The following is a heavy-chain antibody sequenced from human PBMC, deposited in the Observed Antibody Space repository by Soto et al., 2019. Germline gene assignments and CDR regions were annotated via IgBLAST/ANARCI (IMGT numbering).Heavy chain of an antibody. J-gene: IGHJ6*02. CDR2: INAGNGNT. CDR1: GYTYTSYA. Sequence: ASVKVSCKASGYTYTSYAMHWVRQAPGQRLEWMGWINAGNGNTKYSQKFQGRVTITRDTSASTAYMELSSLRSEDTAVYYCASEYCGGDCYSAARYGMDVWGQGTTVTVSS. V-gene: IGHV1-3*01. CDR3: ASEYCGGDCYSAARYGMDV. D-gene: IGHD2-21*02.